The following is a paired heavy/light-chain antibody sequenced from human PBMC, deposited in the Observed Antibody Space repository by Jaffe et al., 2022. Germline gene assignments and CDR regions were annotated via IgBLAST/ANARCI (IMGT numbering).Light chain of an antibody. Sequence: DIQMTQSPSSLSASIGDRVTITCRASQSITSYLNWYQQKPGKAPKLLMYAASSLESGVPSRFSGSGSGTHFTLTISSLQPEDFGTYYCQQSYTSPRTFGQGTELEIK. J-gene: IGKJ2*01. CDR2: AAS. V-gene: IGKV1-39*01. CDR3: QQSYTSPRT. CDR1: QSITSY.
Heavy chain of an antibody. CDR3: ARETMVTNSGLDY. CDR2: INPSRGGT. V-gene: IGHV1-46*01. J-gene: IGHJ4*02. Sequence: QVQLVQSGAEVKKPGASVKVSCKASGYTFTSYYMHWVRQAPGQRLEYMGIINPSRGGTTYAQKFQGRLTVTSDTSTSTVYMELSSLRSEDTAVYYCARETMVTNSGLDYWGQGTLVTVSS. CDR1: GYTFTSYY. D-gene: IGHD4-17*01.